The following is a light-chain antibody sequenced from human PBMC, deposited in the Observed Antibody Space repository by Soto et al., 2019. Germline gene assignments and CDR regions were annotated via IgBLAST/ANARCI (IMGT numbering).Light chain of an antibody. J-gene: IGLJ2*01. CDR2: EVT. Sequence: QSALTQPASVSGSPGQSITISCTGTSSDVGAYNYVSWYQQHPGNAPKVMIYEVTNRPSGVSNRFSGSKSGNTASLTISGLQAEDEADYYCSSYTTRKGVVFGGGTKVTVL. CDR3: SSYTTRKGVV. V-gene: IGLV2-14*01. CDR1: SSDVGAYNY.